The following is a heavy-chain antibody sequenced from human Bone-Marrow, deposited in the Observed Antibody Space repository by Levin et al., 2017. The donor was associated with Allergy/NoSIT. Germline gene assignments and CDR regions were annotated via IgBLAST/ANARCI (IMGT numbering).Heavy chain of an antibody. J-gene: IGHJ4*02. D-gene: IGHD6-19*01. V-gene: IGHV3-23*01. CDR3: APGIAETGSPTDY. Sequence: SCAASGFAFTTYDISWIRQAPGKGLEWVSAIRGSGSRTFYADSVKGRFTISRDNSKNTVFLQMNSLRVDDTAVYYCAPGIAETGSPTDYWGQGTLVTVSS. CDR1: GFAFTTYD. CDR2: IRGSGSRT.